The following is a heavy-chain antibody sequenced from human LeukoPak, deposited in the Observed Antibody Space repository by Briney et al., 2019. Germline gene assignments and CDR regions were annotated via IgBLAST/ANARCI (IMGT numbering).Heavy chain of an antibody. CDR2: INPSGGST. D-gene: IGHD2-15*01. J-gene: IGHJ3*02. CDR1: VYTFTSYY. Sequence: ASVKVSCKASVYTFTSYYMHWVRQAPGQGLEWMGIINPSGGSTSYAQKFQGRVTMTRDTSTSTVYMELSSLRSEDTAVYYCAREGGYCSGGSCSGSASDICGQGTMVTVSS. V-gene: IGHV1-46*03. CDR3: AREGGYCSGGSCSGSASDI.